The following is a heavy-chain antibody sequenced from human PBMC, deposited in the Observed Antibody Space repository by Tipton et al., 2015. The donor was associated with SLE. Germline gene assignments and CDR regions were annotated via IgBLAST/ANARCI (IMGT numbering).Heavy chain of an antibody. Sequence: QVQLVQSGAEVKKPRASVKVSCKASGYTFTSYGISWVRQAPGQGLEWMGWISAYNGNTNYAQKLQGRVTMTTDTSTSTGDMELRGLRSDDTAVYYCARDLVAYYYGSGSYDYWGQGTLVTVSS. J-gene: IGHJ4*02. CDR1: GYTFTSYG. V-gene: IGHV1-18*01. CDR2: ISAYNGNT. CDR3: ARDLVAYYYGSGSYDY. D-gene: IGHD3-10*01.